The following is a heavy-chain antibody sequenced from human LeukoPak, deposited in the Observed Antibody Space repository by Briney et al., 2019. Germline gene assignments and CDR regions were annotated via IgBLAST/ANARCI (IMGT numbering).Heavy chain of an antibody. D-gene: IGHD1-14*01. CDR3: ARPQWNHPKLFWYIDL. V-gene: IGHV4-59*01. CDR2: ISDGGRS. J-gene: IGHJ2*01. Sequence: SETLSLTSTVSGVSINSSYWSWIRQPQGRALERIGYISDGGRSNSKSSLQSRVTMSADTAKNQFSLKLQSVTASDTAVYYCARPQWNHPKLFWYIDLWGPGALVTVSS. CDR1: GVSINSSY.